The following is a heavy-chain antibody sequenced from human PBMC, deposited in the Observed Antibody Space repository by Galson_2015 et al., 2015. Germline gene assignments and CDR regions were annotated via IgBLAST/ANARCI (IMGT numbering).Heavy chain of an antibody. V-gene: IGHV3-30-3*01. J-gene: IGHJ4*02. CDR3: VRDRGGGYNQIDH. CDR2: ISHDGSEK. CDR1: GFTFSSYA. D-gene: IGHD5-24*01. Sequence: SLRLSCAASGFTFSSYAMSWVRQAPGKGLEWVSGISHDGSEKHYPDFAKGRVTISRDNSKDTLYLEMDSLRAEDTALYYCVRDRGGGYNQIDHWGQGTLVTVSS.